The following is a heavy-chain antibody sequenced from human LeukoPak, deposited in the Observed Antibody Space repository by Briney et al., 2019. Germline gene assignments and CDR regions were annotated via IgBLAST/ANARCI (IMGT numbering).Heavy chain of an antibody. CDR2: ITGSSTSK. CDR1: GIIFDDYA. J-gene: IGHJ4*02. D-gene: IGHD2-2*01. Sequence: GGSLRLSCGASGIIFDDYAMHWVRQAPGKGLEWVSSITGSSTSKYYTDSMKGRFTISRDNAKNSLFLQMNSLRADDTAVYYCTREGGDCRSSSCYSLGQDSWGQGTLVTVSS. V-gene: IGHV3-21*01. CDR3: TREGGDCRSSSCYSLGQDS.